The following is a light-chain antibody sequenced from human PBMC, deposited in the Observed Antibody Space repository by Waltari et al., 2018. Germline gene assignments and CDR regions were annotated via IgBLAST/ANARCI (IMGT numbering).Light chain of an antibody. J-gene: IGLJ3*02. CDR3: CSYAGSDTWV. V-gene: IGLV2-11*01. Sequence: YQQHPGKAPKHMIYDVTERPSGVRDRYTGSKSGDTASLTISGLHAEDEADYDCCSYAGSDTWVFGGGTKLTVL. CDR2: DVT.